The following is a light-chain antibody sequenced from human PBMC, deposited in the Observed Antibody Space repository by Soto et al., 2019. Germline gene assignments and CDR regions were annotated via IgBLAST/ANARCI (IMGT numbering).Light chain of an antibody. J-gene: IGLJ3*02. CDR1: SGHNSYA. Sequence: QLVLTQSPSASASLGASVKLTCTLSSGHNSYAIAWHQQQPEKGPRYLMKVNSDGSHTKGDGIPDRFSGSSSGAERYLTISSLQSEDEADYYCKTWGTGIQVFGGGTKLTVL. V-gene: IGLV4-69*01. CDR3: KTWGTGIQV. CDR2: VNSDGSH.